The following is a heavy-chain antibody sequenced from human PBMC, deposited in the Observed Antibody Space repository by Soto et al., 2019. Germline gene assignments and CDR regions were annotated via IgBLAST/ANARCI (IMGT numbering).Heavy chain of an antibody. Sequence: QVQLVQSGAEVKKPGASVKVSCKASGYTFTSYDINWVRQATGQGLEWMGWMNPNSGNTGYAQKFQGRVTMTRNTSISTAYMELSSLRSEDTAVYYCARGNPYYYCSSTSCYDYWGQGTLVTVSS. CDR2: MNPNSGNT. CDR3: ARGNPYYYCSSTSCYDY. J-gene: IGHJ4*02. V-gene: IGHV1-8*01. D-gene: IGHD2-2*01. CDR1: GYTFTSYD.